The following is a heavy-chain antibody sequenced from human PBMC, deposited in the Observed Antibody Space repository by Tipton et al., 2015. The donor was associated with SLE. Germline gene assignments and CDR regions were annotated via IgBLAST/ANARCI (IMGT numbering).Heavy chain of an antibody. J-gene: IGHJ4*02. CDR2: MYSRETT. D-gene: IGHD3-3*01. V-gene: IGHV4-38-2*01. CDR3: ARGGFGVNGFDS. CDR1: GYSISSGYY. Sequence: TLSLTCAVSGYSISSGYYWGWIRQPPGKGLEWIGSMYSRETTYYNPSLKSRVTISEDTSKNQFSLKLTSATAADTAVYYCARGGFGVNGFDSWGQGTLVTVSS.